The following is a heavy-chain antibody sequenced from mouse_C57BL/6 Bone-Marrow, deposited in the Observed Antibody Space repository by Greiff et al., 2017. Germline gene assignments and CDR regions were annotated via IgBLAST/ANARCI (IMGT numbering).Heavy chain of an antibody. V-gene: IGHV1-76*01. J-gene: IGHJ3*01. Sequence: QVQLQQSGAELVRPGASVKLSCKASGYTFTDYYLNWVKQRTGQGLEWIARIYPGSGNTYYNEKFKGKATLTSEKYSSTAYMQLSSLTAEDSAVYFCAREEVIYYGNYAWFAYWGQGTLVTVSA. CDR1: GYTFTDYY. D-gene: IGHD2-1*01. CDR3: AREEVIYYGNYAWFAY. CDR2: IYPGSGNT.